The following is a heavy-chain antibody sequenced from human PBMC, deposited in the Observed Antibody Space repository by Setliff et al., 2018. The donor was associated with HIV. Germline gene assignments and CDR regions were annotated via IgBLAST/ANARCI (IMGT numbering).Heavy chain of an antibody. CDR1: GGSFSGYY. CDR2: INHSGST. D-gene: IGHD2-21*02. CDR3: AREVDVVTTSDAFDI. V-gene: IGHV4-34*01. Sequence: SETLSLTCAAYGGSFSGYYWSWIRQPPGKGLEWTGEINHSGSTNYNPSLKSRVTISVDTSKNQFSLKLSSVTAADTAVYYCAREVDVVTTSDAFDIWGQGTMVTVSS. J-gene: IGHJ3*02.